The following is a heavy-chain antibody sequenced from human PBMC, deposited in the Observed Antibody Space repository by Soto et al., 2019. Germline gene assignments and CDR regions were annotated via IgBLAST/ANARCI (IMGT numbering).Heavy chain of an antibody. CDR2: ISAYNGNT. D-gene: IGHD3-22*01. Sequence: ASVKVSCKASGSTFTGYGIIWVRQAPGQGLEWMGWISAYNGNTNYAQKLQGRVTMTTDTSTSTAYMELRSLRSDDTAVYYCARDYIITYDSSGYPFDYWGQGTLVTVSS. V-gene: IGHV1-18*01. CDR1: GSTFTGYG. J-gene: IGHJ4*02. CDR3: ARDYIITYDSSGYPFDY.